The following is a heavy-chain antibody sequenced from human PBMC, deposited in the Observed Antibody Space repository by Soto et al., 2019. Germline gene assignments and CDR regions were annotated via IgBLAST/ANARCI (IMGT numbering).Heavy chain of an antibody. D-gene: IGHD6-19*01. J-gene: IGHJ5*02. CDR2: IYYSGST. CDR3: ARQWLVKTNWFDP. V-gene: IGHV4-31*03. Sequence: QVQLQESGPGLVKPSETLSLTCTVSGGSVSSGGYYWSWIRQHPGKGLEWIGYIYYSGSTYYNPSLKSRVTISVDTSKNQFSLKLSSVTAADTAVYYCARQWLVKTNWFDPWGQGTLVTVSS. CDR1: GGSVSSGGYY.